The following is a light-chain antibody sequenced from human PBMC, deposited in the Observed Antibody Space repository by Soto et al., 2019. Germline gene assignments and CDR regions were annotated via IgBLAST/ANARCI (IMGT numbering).Light chain of an antibody. CDR2: GAS. J-gene: IGKJ1*01. Sequence: EIVWTQSPGTLSLSPGERATLSCRASQSVSSSYLAWYQQKPGQAPRLLIYGASSRATGIPDRFSGSGSGTDFTLTISSLQPDDFATYYCQHDNSCSAAFGQGTKVDI. CDR1: QSVSSSY. V-gene: IGKV3-20*01. CDR3: QHDNSCSAA.